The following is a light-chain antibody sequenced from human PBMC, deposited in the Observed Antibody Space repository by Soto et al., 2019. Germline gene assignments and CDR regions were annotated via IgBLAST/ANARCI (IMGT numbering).Light chain of an antibody. Sequence: QSALTQPAYVSGSPGQSITISCTGTSSDVGGYNYVSWYQQHPGKAPKLMIYDVSNRPSGVSNRFSGSKSGNTASLTSSGLQAEDEADYYCSSYTSSSTVVFGGGTKLTVL. V-gene: IGLV2-14*01. CDR3: SSYTSSSTVV. J-gene: IGLJ2*01. CDR1: SSDVGGYNY. CDR2: DVS.